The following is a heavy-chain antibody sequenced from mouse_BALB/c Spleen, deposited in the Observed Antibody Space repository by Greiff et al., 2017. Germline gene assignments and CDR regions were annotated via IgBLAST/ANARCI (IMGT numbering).Heavy chain of an antibody. Sequence: EVQGVESGGGLVKPGGSLKLSCAASGFTFSSYAMSWVRQSPEKRLEWVAEISSGGSYTYYPDTVTGRFTISRDNAKNTLYLEMSSLRSEDTAMYYCARDHLFAYWGQGTLVTVSA. CDR3: ARDHLFAY. J-gene: IGHJ3*01. CDR1: GFTFSSYA. CDR2: ISSGGSYT. V-gene: IGHV5-9-4*01.